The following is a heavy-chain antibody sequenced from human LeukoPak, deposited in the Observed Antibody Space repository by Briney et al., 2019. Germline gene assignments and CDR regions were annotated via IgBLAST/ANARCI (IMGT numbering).Heavy chain of an antibody. D-gene: IGHD1-7*01. Sequence: GGSLRLSCAASGFTFSSYGMHWVRQAPGKGLEWVAVISYDGSNKYYADSVKGRFTISRDNSKNTLYLQMNSLRAEDTAVYYCARGIGGTGTTIGYWGQGTLVTVSS. CDR1: GFTFSSYG. CDR2: ISYDGSNK. CDR3: ARGIGGTGTTIGY. V-gene: IGHV3-30*03. J-gene: IGHJ4*02.